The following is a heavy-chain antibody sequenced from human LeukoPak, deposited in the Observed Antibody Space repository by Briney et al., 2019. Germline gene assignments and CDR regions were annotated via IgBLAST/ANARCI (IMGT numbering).Heavy chain of an antibody. CDR3: ARALAVAGRFYFGY. V-gene: IGHV4-59*01. D-gene: IGHD6-19*01. J-gene: IGHJ4*02. CDR1: GGSISSYY. CDR2: IYYSGST. Sequence: SETLSLTCTVSGGSISSYYWSWIRQPPGKGLEWIGYIYYSGSTNYNPSLKSRVTISVDTSKNQFSLKLSSVTAADTAVYYCARALAVAGRFYFGYWGQGTLVTVSS.